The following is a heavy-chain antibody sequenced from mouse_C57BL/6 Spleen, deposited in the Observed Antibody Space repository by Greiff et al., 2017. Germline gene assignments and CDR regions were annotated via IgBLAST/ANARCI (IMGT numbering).Heavy chain of an antibody. CDR3: TRYGNYLWYFDV. CDR1: GFTFSDAW. Sequence: EVKLMESGGGLVQPGGSMKLSCAASGFTFSDAWMDWVRQSPEKGLEWVAEIRNKANNHATYYAESVKGRFTISRDDSKSSVYLQMNSLRAEDTGIYYCTRYGNYLWYFDVWGTGTTVTVSS. CDR2: IRNKANNHAT. V-gene: IGHV6-6*01. D-gene: IGHD2-1*01. J-gene: IGHJ1*03.